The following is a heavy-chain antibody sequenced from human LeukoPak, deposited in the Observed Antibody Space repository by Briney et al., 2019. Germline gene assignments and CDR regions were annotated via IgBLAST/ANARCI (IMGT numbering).Heavy chain of an antibody. CDR1: GGSISSSSYY. Sequence: PSETLSLTCIVSGGSISSSSYYWGWIRQPPGKGLVWIGSIYYSGSTYYNPSLKSRVTISVDTSKNQFSLKLSSVTAADTAVYYCARDRGQKHYDFWSGYYRYDAFDIWGQGTMVTVSS. CDR2: IYYSGST. V-gene: IGHV4-39*07. CDR3: ARDRGQKHYDFWSGYYRYDAFDI. J-gene: IGHJ3*02. D-gene: IGHD3-3*01.